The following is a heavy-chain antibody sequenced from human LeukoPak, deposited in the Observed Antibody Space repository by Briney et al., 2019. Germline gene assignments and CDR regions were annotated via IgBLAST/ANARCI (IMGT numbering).Heavy chain of an antibody. CDR3: AREAPWDYYYGMDV. V-gene: IGHV1-69*13. CDR2: IIPIFGTA. Sequence: ASVKVSCKASGYTFTSYGISWVRQAPGQGLEWMGGIIPIFGTANYAQKFQGRATITADESTSTAYMELSSLRSEDTAVYYCAREAPWDYYYGMDVWGQGTTVTVSS. J-gene: IGHJ6*02. D-gene: IGHD7-27*01. CDR1: GYTFTSYG.